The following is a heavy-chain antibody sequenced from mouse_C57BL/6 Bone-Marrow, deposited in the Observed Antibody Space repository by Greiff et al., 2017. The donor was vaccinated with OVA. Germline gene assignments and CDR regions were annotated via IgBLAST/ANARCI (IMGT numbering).Heavy chain of an antibody. CDR3: AREGTTVVATEYFDV. CDR2: IDPANGNT. CDR1: GFNIKNTY. J-gene: IGHJ1*03. Sequence: EVKLMESVAELVRPGASVKLSCTASGFNIKNTYMHWVKQRPVQGLEWIGRIDPANGNTKYAPKFQGKATITADTSSNTAYLQLSSLTSEDTAIYYCAREGTTVVATEYFDVWGTGTTVTVSS. V-gene: IGHV14-3*01. D-gene: IGHD1-1*01.